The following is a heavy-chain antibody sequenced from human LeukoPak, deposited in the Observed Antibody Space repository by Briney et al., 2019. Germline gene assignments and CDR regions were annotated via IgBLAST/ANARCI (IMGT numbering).Heavy chain of an antibody. CDR1: GGSISSGGYY. V-gene: IGHV4-31*03. CDR3: ARAADSSGYYYAFDI. Sequence: PSETLSLTCTVSGGSISSGGYYWSWIRQHPGKGLEWIGYIYYSGSTYYNPSLKSRVTISVDTSKNQFSLKLSSVTAADTAVYYCARAADSSGYYYAFDIWGQGTMVTVSS. J-gene: IGHJ3*02. CDR2: IYYSGST. D-gene: IGHD3-22*01.